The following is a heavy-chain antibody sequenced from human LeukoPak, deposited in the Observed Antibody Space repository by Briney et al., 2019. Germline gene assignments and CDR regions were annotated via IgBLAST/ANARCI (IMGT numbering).Heavy chain of an antibody. Sequence: SETLSLTCTVSGYSISSGYYWGWIRQPPVKGLEWIGYIYYSGSTNYNPSLKSRVTISVDTSKNQFSLKLSSVTAADTAVYYCARILTGYPDYWGQGTLVTVSS. CDR2: IYYSGST. CDR3: ARILTGYPDY. D-gene: IGHD3-9*01. V-gene: IGHV4-61*01. CDR1: GYSISSGYY. J-gene: IGHJ4*02.